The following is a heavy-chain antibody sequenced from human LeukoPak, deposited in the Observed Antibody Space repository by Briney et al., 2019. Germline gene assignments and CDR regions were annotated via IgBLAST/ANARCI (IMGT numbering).Heavy chain of an antibody. CDR2: IIPIFGTA. CDR3: AHSGERGYSGYLIDY. Sequence: SVKVSCKASGGTFISYAISWVRQAPGQGLEWMGGIIPIFGTANYAQKFQGRVTITADESTSTAYMELSSLRSEDTAVYYCAHSGERGYSGYLIDYWGQGTLVTVSS. J-gene: IGHJ4*02. CDR1: GGTFISYA. V-gene: IGHV1-69*13. D-gene: IGHD5-12*01.